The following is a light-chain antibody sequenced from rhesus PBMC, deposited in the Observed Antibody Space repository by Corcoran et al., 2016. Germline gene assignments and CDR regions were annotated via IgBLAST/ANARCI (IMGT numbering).Light chain of an antibody. CDR3: PQYNIDPFT. CDR2: YAS. Sequence: DIQMTQSPSSMSASVGDRVSITCRAGQGISSYLAWYQQKPGKAPKPLFYYASNLESGVPSRLSGSGSWTEFTLPLSSLQPVDFATYYCPQYNIDPFTFGPGTKLDIK. J-gene: IGKJ3*01. CDR1: QGISSY. V-gene: IGKV1-37*01.